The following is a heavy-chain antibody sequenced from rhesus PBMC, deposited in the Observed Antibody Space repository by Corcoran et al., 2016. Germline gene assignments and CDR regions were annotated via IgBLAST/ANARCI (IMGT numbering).Heavy chain of an antibody. CDR3: ARAGQQLVLDHFDY. Sequence: QVQLQESGPGLVKPSETLSLTCAVSGYSISCGYGWGWIRQPPGKGLEWVGQIYGGSRRTYYNPDIKGQVTVSKETSKNQFSRKLSSVTAADTAVYYCARAGQQLVLDHFDYWGQGVLVTVSS. D-gene: IGHD6-13*01. J-gene: IGHJ4*01. CDR2: IYGGSRRT. CDR1: GYSISCGYG. V-gene: IGHV4-127*01.